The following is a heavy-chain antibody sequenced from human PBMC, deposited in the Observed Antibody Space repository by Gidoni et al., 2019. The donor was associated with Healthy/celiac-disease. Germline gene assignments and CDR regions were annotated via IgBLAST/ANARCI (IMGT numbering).Heavy chain of an antibody. D-gene: IGHD2-2*01. CDR2: IYPGDSDT. V-gene: IGHV5-51*01. Sequence: EVQLVQSGAEVKKPGESLKISCKCLGYCFTSYWIGWVRQMPGKGREWLGIIYPGDSDTRYSPSFQGQVTISADKSISTAYRQWSSLKASDTAMYYCARQLVLRDGAFDIWGQGTMVTVSS. CDR3: ARQLVLRDGAFDI. J-gene: IGHJ3*02. CDR1: GYCFTSYW.